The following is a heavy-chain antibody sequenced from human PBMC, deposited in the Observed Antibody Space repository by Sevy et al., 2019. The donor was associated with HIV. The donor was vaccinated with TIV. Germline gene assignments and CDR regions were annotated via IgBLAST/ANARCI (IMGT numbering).Heavy chain of an antibody. Sequence: RGSLRLSCAASGFTFSPYWMTWVRQAPGKGLEWVANIRPDGSDKYVDSVKGRFTISRDNAKNSLYLQMNSLRADDTAMYYCARGVGLDCWGQGALVTVSS. CDR2: IRPDGSDK. J-gene: IGHJ4*02. CDR3: ARGVGLDC. D-gene: IGHD1-26*01. V-gene: IGHV3-7*01. CDR1: GFTFSPYW.